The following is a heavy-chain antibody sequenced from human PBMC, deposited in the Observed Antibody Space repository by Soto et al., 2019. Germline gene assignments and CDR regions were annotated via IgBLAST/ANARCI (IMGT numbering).Heavy chain of an antibody. J-gene: IGHJ4*02. CDR1: GGSVSSGNNY. D-gene: IGHD3-16*01. V-gene: IGHV4-61*01. Sequence: SEALSLTCDVSGGSVSSGNNYWSWIRRRPGKGLEWIGYIYFSGSTKYNPSLESRASISMDKSKSQFSLKLSSVTAADTAVYFCAREGGESSDGLYYFDSWGQGSLVTVSS. CDR3: AREGGESSDGLYYFDS. CDR2: IYFSGST.